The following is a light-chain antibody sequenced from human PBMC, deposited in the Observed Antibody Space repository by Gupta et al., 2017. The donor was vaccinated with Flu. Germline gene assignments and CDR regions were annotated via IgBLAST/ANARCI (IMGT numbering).Light chain of an antibody. J-gene: IGLJ2*01. CDR1: SSDIGSYNY. CDR3: SSCTSSTTVV. Sequence: QSALTQPASVSGSPGQSITISCTGTSSDIGSYNYVSWYQQHPGKAPKLLIYGVTNRASGVSNRFSGSKSGDTASLTISGLQAEDEADYYCSSCTSSTTVVFGGGTKLTVL. V-gene: IGLV2-14*01. CDR2: GVT.